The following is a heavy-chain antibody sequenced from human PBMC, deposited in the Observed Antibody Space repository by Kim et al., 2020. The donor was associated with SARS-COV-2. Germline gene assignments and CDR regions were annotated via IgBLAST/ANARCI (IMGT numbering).Heavy chain of an antibody. V-gene: IGHV4-39*07. Sequence: SETLSLTCTVSGGSISSSSYYWGWIREPPGKGLEWIGSIYYSGSTSYNQSLKSRVTISVDTSKNQFSLKLSSVTAADTAVYYCASIVGARGAFDIWGQGTMVTVSS. D-gene: IGHD1-26*01. CDR1: GGSISSSSYY. CDR3: ASIVGARGAFDI. CDR2: IYYSGST. J-gene: IGHJ3*02.